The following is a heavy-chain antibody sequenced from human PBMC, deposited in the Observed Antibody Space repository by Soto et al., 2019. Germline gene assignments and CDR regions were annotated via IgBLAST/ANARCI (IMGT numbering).Heavy chain of an antibody. CDR2: IRSKTDSYAT. CDR3: TRLTERQHYSGPDS. V-gene: IGHV3-73*02. D-gene: IGHD2-15*01. J-gene: IGHJ4*02. Sequence: EVQLVESGGGVGQPGGSLKLACAASGFTLSGSPMHWVRQASGKGLEWVGRIRSKTDSYATAYAAAVTGRFTIYRDDSKSPAPLQMNRLKTEDTAVYYSTRLTERQHYSGPDSWGQGTMVTVSS. CDR1: GFTLSGSP.